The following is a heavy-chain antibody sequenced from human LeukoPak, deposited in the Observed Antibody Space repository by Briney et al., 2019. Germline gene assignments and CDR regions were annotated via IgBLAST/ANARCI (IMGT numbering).Heavy chain of an antibody. CDR2: IFYTGNT. Sequence: SETLSLTCTVSGGSILDSTYYWAWVRQPPGKGLEWIATIFYTGNTHYDPSLKSRVTMSVDTVKNQFSLNLNSVTAADTAVYYCARQSSGYYYGWFDPWGQGTLVTVSS. CDR3: ARQSSGYYYGWFDP. J-gene: IGHJ5*02. V-gene: IGHV4-39*01. D-gene: IGHD3-22*01. CDR1: GGSILDSTYY.